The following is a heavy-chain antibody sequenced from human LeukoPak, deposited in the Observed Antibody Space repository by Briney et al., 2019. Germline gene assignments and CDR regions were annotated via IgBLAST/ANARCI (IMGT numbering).Heavy chain of an antibody. Sequence: GASVKLSCKASGYTFTSYGITWVRQAPGHGLEWMGWMSAYNGNTNYEQKLQGRVTMTTDTSTSTAYMELRSLRSDDTAVYYCARVQWLVLSADYWGQGTLVTVSS. V-gene: IGHV1-18*01. D-gene: IGHD6-19*01. CDR1: GYTFTSYG. J-gene: IGHJ4*02. CDR2: MSAYNGNT. CDR3: ARVQWLVLSADY.